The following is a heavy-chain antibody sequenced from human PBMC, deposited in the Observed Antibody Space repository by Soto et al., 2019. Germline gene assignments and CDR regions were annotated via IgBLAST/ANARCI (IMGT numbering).Heavy chain of an antibody. Sequence: ASVKVSCKTSGYSFAGHYLHWVRQAPGQGLDWMGWINPNSGGTIYAQRFQGRVTMTRDTSISTAYMVLTSLRSDDTAVYYCARDSHYDILTGYSRNAFDMWGRGTVVTVSS. D-gene: IGHD3-9*01. CDR3: ARDSHYDILTGYSRNAFDM. V-gene: IGHV1-2*02. CDR1: GYSFAGHY. CDR2: INPNSGGT. J-gene: IGHJ3*02.